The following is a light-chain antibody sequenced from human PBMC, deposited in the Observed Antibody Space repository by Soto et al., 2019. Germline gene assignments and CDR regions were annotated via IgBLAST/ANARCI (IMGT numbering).Light chain of an antibody. V-gene: IGKV1-5*03. CDR3: QQYNSFIWT. CDR2: KAS. Sequence: DIQMAQSPSSLSPAVGDGFTITYRAIQTISSWLAWYQQKPGKAPKLLIYKASTLKSGVPSRFSGSGSGTEFNLTISSLQPEDFATYYCQQYNSFIWTLGQGTKVDI. CDR1: QTISSW. J-gene: IGKJ1*01.